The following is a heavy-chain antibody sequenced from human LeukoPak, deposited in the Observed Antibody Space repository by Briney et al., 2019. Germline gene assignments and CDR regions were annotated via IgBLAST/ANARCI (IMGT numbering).Heavy chain of an antibody. J-gene: IGHJ4*02. CDR1: GFTVSSNY. CDR3: ARDIPPGGYNEARAFDY. Sequence: GGSLRLSCAASGFTVSSNYMSWVRQAPGKGLEWVSVIYSGGSTYYADSVKGRFTISRDNSKNTLYLQMNSLRAEDTAVYYCARDIPPGGYNEARAFDYWGQGTLVTVSS. D-gene: IGHD5-24*01. V-gene: IGHV3-66*01. CDR2: IYSGGST.